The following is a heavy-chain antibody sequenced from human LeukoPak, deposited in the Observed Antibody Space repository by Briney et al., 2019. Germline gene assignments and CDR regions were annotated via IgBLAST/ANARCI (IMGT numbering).Heavy chain of an antibody. CDR3: ARDMSHSGSYSAGFIY. J-gene: IGHJ4*02. Sequence: GGSLRLSCAVSGLTFSSYGMSWVRQAPGKGLEWVSGITGTGGNTYYADSVKGRFTISRDNSKNTLYLQMNSLRAEDTAVYYCARDMSHSGSYSAGFIYWGQGTLVTVSS. CDR1: GLTFSSYG. CDR2: ITGTGGNT. D-gene: IGHD1-26*01. V-gene: IGHV3-23*01.